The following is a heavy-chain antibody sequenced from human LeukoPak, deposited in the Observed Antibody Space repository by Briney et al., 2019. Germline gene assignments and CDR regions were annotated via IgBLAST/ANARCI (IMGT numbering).Heavy chain of an antibody. CDR2: IRYDGSNK. J-gene: IGHJ5*02. V-gene: IGHV3-30*02. CDR3: AKGPPPGQVRGDSWFDP. Sequence: GGSLRLSCAASGFTFSSYGMHWVRQAPGKGLEWVAFIRYDGSNKYYADSVKGRFTISRDNSKNTLYLQMNSLRAEDTAVYYCAKGPPPGQVRGDSWFDPWGQGILVTVSS. CDR1: GFTFSSYG. D-gene: IGHD3-10*01.